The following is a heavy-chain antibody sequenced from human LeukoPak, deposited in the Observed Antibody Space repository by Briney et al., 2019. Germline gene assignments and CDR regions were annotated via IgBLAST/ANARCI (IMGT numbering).Heavy chain of an antibody. Sequence: GGSLRLSCAASGFTFDDYAMYWVRQAPGKGLEWVSGISWNSGSIGYADSVKGRFTISRDNAKNSLYLQMNSLRAEDTALYYCAKELAAVAGIDYWGQGTLVTVSS. D-gene: IGHD6-19*01. CDR1: GFTFDDYA. J-gene: IGHJ4*02. CDR3: AKELAAVAGIDY. CDR2: ISWNSGSI. V-gene: IGHV3-9*01.